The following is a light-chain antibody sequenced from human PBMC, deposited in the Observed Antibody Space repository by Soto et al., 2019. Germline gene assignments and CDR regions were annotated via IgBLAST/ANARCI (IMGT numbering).Light chain of an antibody. CDR2: GAS. CDR1: QSVSSTY. CDR3: QQYGSSPRT. Sequence: EIVLTQSPGTLSLSPGDRVTLSCRASQSVSSTYLAWNQQTPGQAPRLLIYGASSRATGIPDRFSGSGSGTDFTLTISRLEPEDFAVYYCQQYGSSPRTFSQGTKVDIK. V-gene: IGKV3-20*01. J-gene: IGKJ1*01.